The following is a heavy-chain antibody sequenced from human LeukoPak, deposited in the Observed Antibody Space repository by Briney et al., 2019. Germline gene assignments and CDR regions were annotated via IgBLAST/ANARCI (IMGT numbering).Heavy chain of an antibody. D-gene: IGHD6-6*01. CDR2: INPNSGGT. V-gene: IGHV1-2*04. CDR1: GYTFTGYY. Sequence: ASVKVSCKASGYTFTGYYMHWVRQAPGQGLEWMGWINPNSGGTNYAQKFQGWVTTTRDTSISTAYMELSRLRSDGTAVYYCARAIMDSSSSLDYWGQGTLVTVSS. CDR3: ARAIMDSSSSLDY. J-gene: IGHJ4*02.